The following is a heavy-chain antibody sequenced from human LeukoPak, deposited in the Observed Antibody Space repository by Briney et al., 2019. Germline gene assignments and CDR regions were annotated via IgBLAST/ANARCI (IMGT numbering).Heavy chain of an antibody. J-gene: IGHJ6*03. Sequence: PGGSLRLSCATSGFIFSNYAVNWVRQAPGKGLEWVSIISGSGDTTYYADSVKGRFTISRDNSKNTLYLQMNSLRAEDTALYHCARVSRYAASLPHYYYYMDVWGKGTTVTISS. V-gene: IGHV3-23*01. CDR1: GFIFSNYA. D-gene: IGHD2-15*01. CDR3: ARVSRYAASLPHYYYYMDV. CDR2: ISGSGDTT.